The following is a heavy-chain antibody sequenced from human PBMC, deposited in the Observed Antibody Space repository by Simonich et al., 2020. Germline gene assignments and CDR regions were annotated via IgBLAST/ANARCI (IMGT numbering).Heavy chain of an antibody. CDR2: ISSSSSYI. V-gene: IGHV3-21*01. CDR3: AREIEAGNAFDI. Sequence: EVQLVESGGGLVKPGGSLRLSCAASGFTFSSYSMNWVRQAPGKGLGWVSTISSSSSYIYYADSGKGRFTISRDNAKNSLYLQMNSLRAEDTAVYYCAREIEAGNAFDIWGQGTMVTVSS. CDR1: GFTFSSYS. J-gene: IGHJ3*02.